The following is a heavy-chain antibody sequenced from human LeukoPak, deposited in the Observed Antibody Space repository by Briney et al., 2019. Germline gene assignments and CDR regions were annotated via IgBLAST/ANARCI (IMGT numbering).Heavy chain of an antibody. CDR1: GGSISSYY. Sequence: SETLSLTCTVSGGSISSYYWSWIRQPPGKGLEWIGYIYYSGSTNYNPSLKSRVTISVDTSKNQFSLKLSSVTAADTAVYYCARVQRDSEVGWLRLEGGYYYYYYMDVWGKGTTVTISS. J-gene: IGHJ6*03. CDR2: IYYSGST. V-gene: IGHV4-59*01. D-gene: IGHD5-12*01. CDR3: ARVQRDSEVGWLRLEGGYYYYYYMDV.